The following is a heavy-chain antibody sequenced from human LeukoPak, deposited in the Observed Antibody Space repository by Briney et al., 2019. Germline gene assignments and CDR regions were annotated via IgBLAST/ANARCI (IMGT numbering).Heavy chain of an antibody. J-gene: IGHJ4*02. CDR3: ARAGLGVVVIDY. D-gene: IGHD2-15*01. V-gene: IGHV4-34*01. CDR1: GGSFNGYY. Sequence: SETLSLTCAVYGGSFNGYYWSWIRQPPGKGLEWIGEINHSGSTNYNPSLKSRVTISVDTSKNQFSLKLSSVTAADTAVYYCARAGLGVVVIDYWGQGTLVTVSS. CDR2: INHSGST.